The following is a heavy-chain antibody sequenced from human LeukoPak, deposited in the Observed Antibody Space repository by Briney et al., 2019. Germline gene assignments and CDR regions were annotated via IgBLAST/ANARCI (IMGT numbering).Heavy chain of an antibody. CDR3: AKGVAWSEMVRGVIPYYFDY. CDR2: ISGSGVTT. D-gene: IGHD3-10*01. Sequence: RAGGSLRLSCAASGFTFSNYAMSWVRQAPGKGLEWVSGISGSGVTTYYADSVKGQFSISRDNSKNTLYLQMNSLRAEDTAVYYCAKGVAWSEMVRGVIPYYFDYWGQGTLVTVSS. CDR1: GFTFSNYA. J-gene: IGHJ4*02. V-gene: IGHV3-23*01.